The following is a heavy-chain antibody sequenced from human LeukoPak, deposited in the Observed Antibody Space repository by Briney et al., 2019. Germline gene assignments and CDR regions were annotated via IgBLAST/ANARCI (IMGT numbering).Heavy chain of an antibody. CDR3: AKRRTNYDILTGDFDY. J-gene: IGHJ4*02. V-gene: IGHV3-23*01. D-gene: IGHD3-9*01. Sequence: PGGSLRLSCAASGFTFSSYGMSWVRRASGKGLEWVSGISVSGGNTFYADSVKGRFTISRDNSKNTLYLQMNSLRAEDTAVYYCAKRRTNYDILTGDFDYWGQGTLVTVSS. CDR2: ISVSGGNT. CDR1: GFTFSSYG.